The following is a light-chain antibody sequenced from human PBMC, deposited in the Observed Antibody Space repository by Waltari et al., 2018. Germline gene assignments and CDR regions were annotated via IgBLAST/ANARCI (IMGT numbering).Light chain of an antibody. CDR1: SLRTSY. CDR3: NSRDSSGKNVI. CDR2: GNN. V-gene: IGLV3-19*01. J-gene: IGLJ2*01. Sequence: SSELTQEPAVSVALGQTGRITCQADSLRTSYAGWYQQKPGQAPVLVIYGNNSRPSGIADRFSVSTSRNTASLTITGAQAEDEADYYCNSRDSSGKNVIFAGGTKVTVL.